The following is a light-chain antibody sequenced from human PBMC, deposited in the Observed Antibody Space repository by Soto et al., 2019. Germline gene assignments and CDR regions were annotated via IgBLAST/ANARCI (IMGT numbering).Light chain of an antibody. J-gene: IGKJ4*01. V-gene: IGKV3-20*01. CDR3: HQYDSSPLT. CDR2: GAS. Sequence: EIVLTQSPGTLSLSPGERATLSCRASQSVSSSYLAWYQQKPGQAPSLLIYGASRRDTGLPGRFSGSGSGTDFTLTISRLEPEDFAAYYCHQYDSSPLTFGGGTKVDIK. CDR1: QSVSSSY.